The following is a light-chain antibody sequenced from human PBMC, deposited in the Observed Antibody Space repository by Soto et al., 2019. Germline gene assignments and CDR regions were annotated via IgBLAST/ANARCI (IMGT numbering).Light chain of an antibody. V-gene: IGLV2-14*01. CDR1: SSDVGGYTS. CDR3: SSITSKNTWV. J-gene: IGLJ3*02. Sequence: QSALTQPPSVSGSPGQSITISCTGTSSDVGGYTSVCWHQQHPGKVPKLIIYEVSKRPSGVSGRFSASKSGNRASLTISGLQADDEADYYCSSITSKNTWVFGGGTKLTVL. CDR2: EVS.